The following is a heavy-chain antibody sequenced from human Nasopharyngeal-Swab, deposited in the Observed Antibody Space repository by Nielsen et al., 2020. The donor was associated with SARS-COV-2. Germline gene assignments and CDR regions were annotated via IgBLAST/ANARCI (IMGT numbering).Heavy chain of an antibody. CDR3: ARGLGQYYYDSSGYYFFDY. Sequence: SEPLSLTCAVFGGSFSGYYWSWIRQPPGKGLVWIGEINHSGSTNYNPSLKSRVTISVDTSKNQFSLKLSSVTAADTAVYYCARGLGQYYYDSSGYYFFDYWGQGTLVTVSS. D-gene: IGHD3-22*01. CDR2: INHSGST. V-gene: IGHV4-34*01. CDR1: GGSFSGYY. J-gene: IGHJ4*02.